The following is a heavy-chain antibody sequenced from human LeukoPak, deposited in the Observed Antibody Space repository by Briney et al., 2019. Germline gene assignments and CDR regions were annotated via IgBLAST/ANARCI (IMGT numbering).Heavy chain of an antibody. D-gene: IGHD3-10*01. CDR1: GGPISIGSYY. CDR2: IYNSGIT. Sequence: SETLSLTCTVSGGPISIGSYYGSSIRQPAGKVLECIVFIYNSGITNYNPSLKSRVIISVDTSKNQFYLKLSSVTAADTAVYYCARVDYYGSGSYYWDWFDPWGQGTLVTVSS. CDR3: ARVDYYGSGSYYWDWFDP. V-gene: IGHV4-61*10. J-gene: IGHJ5*02.